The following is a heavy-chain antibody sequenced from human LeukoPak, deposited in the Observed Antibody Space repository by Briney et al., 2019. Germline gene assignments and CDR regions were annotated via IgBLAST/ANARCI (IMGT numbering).Heavy chain of an antibody. D-gene: IGHD4-17*01. V-gene: IGHV3-23*01. Sequence: GGSLRLSCAASGFTFSSYEMNWVRQAPGKGLEWVSAISGSGGSTYYADSVKGRFTISRDNSKNTLYLQMNSLRAEDTAVYYCAKEGPYGDVYYYYYYMDVWGKGTTVTISS. CDR1: GFTFSSYE. CDR2: ISGSGGST. J-gene: IGHJ6*03. CDR3: AKEGPYGDVYYYYYYMDV.